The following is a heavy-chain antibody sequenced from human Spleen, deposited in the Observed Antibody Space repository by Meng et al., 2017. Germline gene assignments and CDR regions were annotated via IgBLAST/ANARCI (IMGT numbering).Heavy chain of an antibody. Sequence: QVHRPPSGAGLLKPSETLSLTCVVSGVSFSDYYWSWIRQPPGKGLEWIGEINHSGSTNYNPSLESRATISVDTSQNNLSLKLSSVTAADSAVYYCARGPTTMAHDFDYWGQGTLVTVSS. CDR2: INHSGST. J-gene: IGHJ4*02. CDR3: ARGPTTMAHDFDY. CDR1: GVSFSDYY. V-gene: IGHV4-34*01. D-gene: IGHD4-11*01.